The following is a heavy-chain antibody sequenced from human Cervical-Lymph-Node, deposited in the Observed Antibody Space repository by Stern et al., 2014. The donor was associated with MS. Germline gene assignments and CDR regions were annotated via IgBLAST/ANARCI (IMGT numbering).Heavy chain of an antibody. CDR1: GYTFTSYY. V-gene: IGHV1-46*01. CDR3: AREANIAVAGTDYYGMDV. CDR2: INPSRAST. D-gene: IGHD6-19*01. J-gene: IGHJ6*02. Sequence: QVQLVQSGAEVKKPGASVKVSCKASGYTFTSYYMHWVRQAPGQGLEWMGIINPSRASTSYAQKFQGRVTMARDTSTSPVYTELSSLRSEDTAVYYCAREANIAVAGTDYYGMDVWGQGTTVTVSS.